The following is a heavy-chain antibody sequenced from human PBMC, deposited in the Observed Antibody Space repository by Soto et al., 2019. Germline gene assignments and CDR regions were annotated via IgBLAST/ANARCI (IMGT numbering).Heavy chain of an antibody. CDR1: GGSFSGYY. D-gene: IGHD3-10*01. Sequence: SETLSLTCAVYGGSFSGYYWTWIRQPPGTGLEWIGEINHSGSTNYNPSLESRVTISVDTSKNQFSLKLTSVTAADTAVYYCARGKITDFLDYWGQGPLVTVSS. J-gene: IGHJ4*02. CDR2: INHSGST. CDR3: ARGKITDFLDY. V-gene: IGHV4-34*01.